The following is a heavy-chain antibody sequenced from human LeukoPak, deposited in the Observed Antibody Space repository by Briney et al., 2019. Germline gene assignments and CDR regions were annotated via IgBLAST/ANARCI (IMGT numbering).Heavy chain of an antibody. CDR3: ARRITMVRGVMNWFDP. Sequence: PSQTLSLTCTVSGGSISSGDYYWRWIRQPPGKGLEWIGYIYYSGSTYYNPSLKSRVTISVDTSKNQFSLKLSSVTAADTAVYYCARRITMVRGVMNWFDPWGQGTLVTGSS. V-gene: IGHV4-30-4*01. D-gene: IGHD3-10*01. CDR2: IYYSGST. J-gene: IGHJ5*02. CDR1: GGSISSGDYY.